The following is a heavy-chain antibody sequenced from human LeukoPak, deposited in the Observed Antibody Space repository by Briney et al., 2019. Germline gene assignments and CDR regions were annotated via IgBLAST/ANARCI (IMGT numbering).Heavy chain of an antibody. CDR2: ISAYNGNT. V-gene: IGHV1-18*01. CDR1: GYTFTSYG. Sequence: ASVKVSCKASGYTFTSYGISWVRQAPGQGLEWMGWISAYNGNTNYAQKLQGRVTVTTDTSRSTAYMELRSLRSDDTAVYYCARVQGGGVRADYWGQGTLVTVSS. J-gene: IGHJ4*02. CDR3: ARVQGGGVRADY. D-gene: IGHD3-16*01.